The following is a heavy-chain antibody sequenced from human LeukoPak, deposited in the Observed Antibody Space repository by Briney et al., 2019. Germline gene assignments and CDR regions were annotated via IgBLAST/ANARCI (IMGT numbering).Heavy chain of an antibody. CDR3: AKDNGSYYDSSDTDY. V-gene: IGHV3-21*04. J-gene: IGHJ4*02. D-gene: IGHD3-22*01. CDR1: GFTFSSYS. Sequence: GGSLRLSCAASGFTFSSYSMNWVRQAPGKGLEWVSSISSSSYIYYADSVKGRFTISRDNAKNSLYLQMNSLRAEDTALYYCAKDNGSYYDSSDTDYWGQGTLVTVSS. CDR2: ISSSSYI.